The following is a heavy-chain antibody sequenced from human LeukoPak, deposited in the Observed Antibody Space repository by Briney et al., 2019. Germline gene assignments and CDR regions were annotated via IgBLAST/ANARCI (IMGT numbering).Heavy chain of an antibody. V-gene: IGHV3-9*01. CDR2: ISWNSGSI. Sequence: PGRSLRLYCAASGFTFDDYAMHWVRQAPGKGLEWVSGISWNSGSIGYADSVKGRFTISRDNAKNSLYLQMNSLRAEDTAVYYCARDAFYYDSSGYPYYFDYWGQGTLVTVSS. CDR3: ARDAFYYDSSGYPYYFDY. J-gene: IGHJ4*02. D-gene: IGHD3-22*01. CDR1: GFTFDDYA.